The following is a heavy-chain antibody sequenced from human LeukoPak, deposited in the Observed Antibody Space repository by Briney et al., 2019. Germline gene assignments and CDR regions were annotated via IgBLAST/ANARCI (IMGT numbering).Heavy chain of an antibody. V-gene: IGHV3-23*01. D-gene: IGHD6-19*01. J-gene: IGHJ4*02. CDR2: ISGRAGST. Sequence: GGSLRLSCAASGFTFSSYAMSWVRQAPGKGLEWVSTISGRAGSTYYADSVKGRFTISRDNSKNTLYLLMNSLRAEDTALYYCAKAPPFYSSGWYYFDYWGQGTLVTVSS. CDR1: GFTFSSYA. CDR3: AKAPPFYSSGWYYFDY.